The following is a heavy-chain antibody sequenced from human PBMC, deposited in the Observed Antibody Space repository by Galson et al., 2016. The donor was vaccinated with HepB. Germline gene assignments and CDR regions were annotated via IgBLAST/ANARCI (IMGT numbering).Heavy chain of an antibody. Sequence: PALVKPTQTLILTCTFSGFSLNTGGMCVSWIRQPPGKALEWLAFIDWEDDKYYSTSLKTRLSISKDTSKNQVVLTMTNMDPVDTATYYCARLARGNFGPYYYDYGVDVWCQGTTVTVSS. J-gene: IGHJ6*02. CDR3: ARLARGNFGPYYYDYGVDV. D-gene: IGHD4-23*01. V-gene: IGHV2-70*01. CDR2: IDWEDDK. CDR1: GFSLNTGGMC.